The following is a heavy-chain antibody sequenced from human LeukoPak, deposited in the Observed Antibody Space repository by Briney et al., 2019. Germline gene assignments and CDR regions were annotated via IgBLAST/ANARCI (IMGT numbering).Heavy chain of an antibody. Sequence: GGSLRLSCAASGFTVSSNYMSWVRQAPGKGLEWFSVIYSGGSTYYADSVKGRLTISRDNSKNTLYLQMNSLRAEDTAVYYCARDGDGYNPNYWGQGTLVTVSS. CDR2: IYSGGST. CDR1: GFTVSSNY. V-gene: IGHV3-66*01. D-gene: IGHD5-24*01. J-gene: IGHJ4*02. CDR3: ARDGDGYNPNY.